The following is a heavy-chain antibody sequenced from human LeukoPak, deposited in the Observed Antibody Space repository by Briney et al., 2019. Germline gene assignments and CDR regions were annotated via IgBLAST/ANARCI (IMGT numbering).Heavy chain of an antibody. CDR3: AKELDRAGYDY. V-gene: IGHV3-64*01. J-gene: IGHJ4*02. D-gene: IGHD3-9*01. CDR2: ISTYGGTT. CDR1: GFTFSNYA. Sequence: GGSLRLSCAASGFTFSNYAMHWVRQAPGKGLEYVSGISTYGGTTYYRNSVKGRFTISRDNSKNTLYLQMGSLRAEDTAVYYCAKELDRAGYDYWGQGTLVTVSS.